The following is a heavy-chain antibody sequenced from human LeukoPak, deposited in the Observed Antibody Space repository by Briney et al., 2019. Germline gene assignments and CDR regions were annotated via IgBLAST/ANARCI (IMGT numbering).Heavy chain of an antibody. D-gene: IGHD2-2*01. CDR1: GFTFSSYS. V-gene: IGHV3-21*01. Sequence: GGSLRLSCAASGFTFSSYSTNWVRQAPGKGLEWVSSISSSSSYIYYADSVKGRFTISRDNAKNSLYLQMNSLRAEDTAVYYCARVSGYCSSTSCFDYWGQGTLVTVSS. CDR3: ARVSGYCSSTSCFDY. J-gene: IGHJ4*02. CDR2: ISSSSSYI.